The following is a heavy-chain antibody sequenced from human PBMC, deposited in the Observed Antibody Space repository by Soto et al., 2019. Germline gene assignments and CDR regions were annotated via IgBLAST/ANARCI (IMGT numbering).Heavy chain of an antibody. CDR1: GGTFNNYG. Sequence: QVQLVQSGAEVKKPGSSVKVSCKASGGTFNNYGITWVRQAPGQGLEWMGGIIPLFGKVHYAQKVQGGVTVTADESTRTGYMALTSLRGEDTAVYYWASHVVRAAAMPWLDPGGQGTLVTVSS. CDR2: IIPLFGKV. D-gene: IGHD2-2*01. CDR3: ASHVVRAAAMPWLDP. J-gene: IGHJ5*02. V-gene: IGHV1-69*01.